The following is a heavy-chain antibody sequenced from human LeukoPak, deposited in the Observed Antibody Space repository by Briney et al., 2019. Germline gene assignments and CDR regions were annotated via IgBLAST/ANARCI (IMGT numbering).Heavy chain of an antibody. V-gene: IGHV3-23*01. J-gene: IGHJ4*02. CDR1: GFTFSSYA. Sequence: GGSLRLSCAASGFTFSSYAMSWVRQAPGKGLEWVSAISGSGGSTYYADSVQGRFTISRDDSKNTLFLQMNSLRAEDTACYYCAKSYTSGSYVVDYWGQGTLVTVSS. CDR3: AKSYTSGSYVVDY. D-gene: IGHD6-25*01. CDR2: ISGSGGST.